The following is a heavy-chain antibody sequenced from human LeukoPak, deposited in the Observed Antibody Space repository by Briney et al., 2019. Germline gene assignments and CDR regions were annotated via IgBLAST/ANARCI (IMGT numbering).Heavy chain of an antibody. Sequence: GGSLRLSCAASGFTFDDYGMSWVRQAPGKGLEWVSGINWNGGSTGYADSVKGRFTISRDNAKNSLYLQMNSLRAGDTALYHCARATTYYYDSSGSIPYYFDYWGQGTLVTVSS. J-gene: IGHJ4*02. CDR3: ARATTYYYDSSGSIPYYFDY. D-gene: IGHD3-22*01. CDR2: INWNGGST. CDR1: GFTFDDYG. V-gene: IGHV3-20*01.